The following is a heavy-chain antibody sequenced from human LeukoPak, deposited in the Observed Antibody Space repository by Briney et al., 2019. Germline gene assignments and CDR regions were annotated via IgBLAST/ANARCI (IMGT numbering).Heavy chain of an antibody. J-gene: IGHJ5*02. Sequence: GGSLRLSCVASEFTFSSYNMNWVRQAPGKGLEWVSSISSSGSYIYYADAVKGRFTISRDNAKNSLYLQMNGLRAEDTALYHCARDRGDYGDYVNWFDPWGQGTLVTVSS. D-gene: IGHD4-17*01. CDR1: EFTFSSYN. CDR2: ISSSGSYI. CDR3: ARDRGDYGDYVNWFDP. V-gene: IGHV3-21*04.